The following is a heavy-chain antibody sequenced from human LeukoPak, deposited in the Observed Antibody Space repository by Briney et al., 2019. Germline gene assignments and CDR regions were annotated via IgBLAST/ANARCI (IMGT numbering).Heavy chain of an antibody. D-gene: IGHD6-13*01. J-gene: IGHJ4*02. V-gene: IGHV4-4*07. Sequence: SETLSLTCTVSGGSISSYYWSWIRQPAGKGLEWIGRIYTSGSTNYNPSLKSRVTMSADTSKNQFSLKLSSVTAADTAVYYCARDFSSGIAAAGIIGYWGQGTLVTVSS. CDR1: GGSISSYY. CDR2: IYTSGST. CDR3: ARDFSSGIAAAGIIGY.